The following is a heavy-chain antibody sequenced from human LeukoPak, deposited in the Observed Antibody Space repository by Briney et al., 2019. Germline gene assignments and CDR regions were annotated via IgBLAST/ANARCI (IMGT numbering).Heavy chain of an antibody. CDR1: GGSISSYY. V-gene: IGHV4-4*09. CDR2: ISTSGST. J-gene: IGHJ6*03. D-gene: IGHD4-17*01. CDR3: ARRTRGTYGADYYYSYYMDV. Sequence: SETLSLTCSVSGGSISSYYWSWIRQPPGKGLEWIGYISTSGSTNYSPSLESRVTISVDRSKNQLSLKLRSVTAADTAVYYCARRTRGTYGADYYYSYYMDVWGKGATVTVSS.